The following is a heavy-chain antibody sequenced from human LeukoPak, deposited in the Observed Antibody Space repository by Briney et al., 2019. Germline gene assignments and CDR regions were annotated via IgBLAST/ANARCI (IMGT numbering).Heavy chain of an antibody. D-gene: IGHD1-26*01. V-gene: IGHV3-23*01. Sequence: GASLRLSCAASGFTFSSYVMAWVRQAPEKGLEWVAGITGSSDITDYADSVKGRFTISRDNSKNTLYLQMNSLMAVDTAIYYCAKKIPGTYPFDYWGRGTLVTVSS. CDR2: ITGSSDIT. J-gene: IGHJ4*02. CDR3: AKKIPGTYPFDY. CDR1: GFTFSSYV.